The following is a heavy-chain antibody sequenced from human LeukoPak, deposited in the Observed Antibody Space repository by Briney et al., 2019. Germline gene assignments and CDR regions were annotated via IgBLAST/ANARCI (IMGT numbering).Heavy chain of an antibody. CDR1: GFTFSSYW. J-gene: IGHJ4*02. D-gene: IGHD3-3*01. Sequence: GGSLRLSCAASGFTFSSYWMSWVRQAPGKGLEWVANIKQDGSEKYYVDSVKGRFTISRDNAKNSLYLQMNSLRAEDTAVYYCARDKGDDLWSGYYTPFDYWAREPWSPSPQ. CDR2: IKQDGSEK. V-gene: IGHV3-7*01. CDR3: ARDKGDDLWSGYYTPFDY.